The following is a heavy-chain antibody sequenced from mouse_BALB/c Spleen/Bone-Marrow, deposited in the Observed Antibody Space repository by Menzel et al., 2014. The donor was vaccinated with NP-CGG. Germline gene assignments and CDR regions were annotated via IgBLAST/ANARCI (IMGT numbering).Heavy chain of an antibody. CDR1: GYTFTNYW. D-gene: IGHD2-1*01. CDR2: IAPGSGST. J-gene: IGHJ4*01. CDR3: ARGIYYGNYVYAMDY. Sequence: DLVKLGASVKLSCKASGYTFTNYWINWIKQRAGQGLEWIGRIAPGSGSTYYNEMFKGKATLTVDTSSSTAYIQLSSLSSEDSAVYFCARGIYYGNYVYAMDYWGQGTSVTVSS. V-gene: IGHV1S41*01.